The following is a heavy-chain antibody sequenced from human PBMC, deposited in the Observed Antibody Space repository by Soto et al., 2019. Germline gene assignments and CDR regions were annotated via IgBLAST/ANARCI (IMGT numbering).Heavy chain of an antibody. CDR2: TRNKANSYTT. CDR3: ARSSSGWHYYYYGMDV. CDR1: GFTFSDHY. V-gene: IGHV3-72*01. J-gene: IGHJ6*02. Sequence: GGSLRLSCAASGFTFSDHYMDWVRQAPGKGLEWVGRTRNKANSYTTEYAASVKGRFTISRDDSKNSLYLQMNSLKTEDTAVYYCARSSSGWHYYYYGMDVWGQGTTVTVSS. D-gene: IGHD6-6*01.